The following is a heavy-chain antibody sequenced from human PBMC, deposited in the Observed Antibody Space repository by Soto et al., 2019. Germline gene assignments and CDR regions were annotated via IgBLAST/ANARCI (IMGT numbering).Heavy chain of an antibody. D-gene: IGHD3-10*01. Sequence: QVQLQESGPGLVKPSETLSLTCTVSGGSISSYYWSWIRQPPGKGLEWIGYIYYSGSTNYNPSLTSRHTISVDTSKNQFSRKLNSMTAADTAVYYCARHNYGSGSTYFDYWGQGTLVTVSS. CDR1: GGSISSYY. CDR3: ARHNYGSGSTYFDY. J-gene: IGHJ4*02. CDR2: IYYSGST. V-gene: IGHV4-59*08.